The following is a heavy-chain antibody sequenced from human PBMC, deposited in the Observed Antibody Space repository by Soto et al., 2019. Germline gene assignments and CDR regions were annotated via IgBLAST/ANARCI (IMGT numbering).Heavy chain of an antibody. D-gene: IGHD1-1*01. CDR2: IHYSGST. J-gene: IGHJ6*02. V-gene: IGHV4-59*13. CDR1: GDSISGYY. Sequence: QVQLQESGPGLVKPSETLSLTCTVSGDSISGYYWSWIRQPPGKGLEWIGYIHYSGSTNYNPSLNSRVTISVDTSKNQFSLRLNSVTAADTAVYYCARAVTTTGGHYYYGMDVWGQGTTVTVSS. CDR3: ARAVTTTGGHYYYGMDV.